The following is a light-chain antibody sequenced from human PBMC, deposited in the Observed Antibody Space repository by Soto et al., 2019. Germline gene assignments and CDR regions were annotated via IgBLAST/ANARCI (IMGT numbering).Light chain of an antibody. CDR3: QQYNTSPWT. Sequence: EIVLTQSPATLSLSPGERATLSCRASQSVSSNLAWYQQKPGQAPRLLIYGASSRATGIPDRFSGAGSGTEFTLTISRVAPEDYAVYYCQQYNTSPWTFGQGTKVDIK. CDR1: QSVSSN. J-gene: IGKJ1*01. V-gene: IGKV3-20*01. CDR2: GAS.